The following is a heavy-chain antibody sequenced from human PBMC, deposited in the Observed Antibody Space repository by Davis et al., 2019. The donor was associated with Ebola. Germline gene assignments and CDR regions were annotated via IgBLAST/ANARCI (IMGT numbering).Heavy chain of an antibody. Sequence: GESLKISCSASGFTFSSYAMHWVRQAPGKGLEYVSAISSNGGSTYYADSVKGRFTISRDNSKNTLYLQMSSLRAEDTAVYYCARDVVVQGHVAFDIWGQGTMVTVSS. CDR1: GFTFSSYA. CDR3: ARDVVVQGHVAFDI. D-gene: IGHD3-10*01. V-gene: IGHV3-64D*08. J-gene: IGHJ3*02. CDR2: ISSNGGST.